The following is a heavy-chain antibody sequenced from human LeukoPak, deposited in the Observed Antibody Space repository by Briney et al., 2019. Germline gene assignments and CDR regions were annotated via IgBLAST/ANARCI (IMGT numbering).Heavy chain of an antibody. V-gene: IGHV1-24*01. CDR3: ATGDAFDIAGGY. CDR2: FDPEDGET. D-gene: IGHD2-15*01. CDR1: GYTLTELS. J-gene: IGHJ4*02. Sequence: GASVKVSCKVSGYTLTELSMHWVRQAPGKGLEWMGGFDPEDGETIYAQKFQGRVTMTEDTSTDTAYMELSSLRSEDAAVYYCATGDAFDIAGGYWGQGTLVAVSS.